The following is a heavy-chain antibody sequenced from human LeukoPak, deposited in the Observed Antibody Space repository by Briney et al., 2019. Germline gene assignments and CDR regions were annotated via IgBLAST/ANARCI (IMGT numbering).Heavy chain of an antibody. CDR3: ARDLREHGVFDI. J-gene: IGHJ3*02. CDR1: GFTFSSYS. V-gene: IGHV3-48*01. Sequence: GSLRLSCAASGFTFSSYSVNWVRQAPGKGLEWVSYISSSSSTIYYADSVKGRFTISRDNSKNTVYLQMNRLRAEDTAVYYCARDLREHGVFDIWGQGTMVTVSS. D-gene: IGHD1-26*01. CDR2: ISSSSSTI.